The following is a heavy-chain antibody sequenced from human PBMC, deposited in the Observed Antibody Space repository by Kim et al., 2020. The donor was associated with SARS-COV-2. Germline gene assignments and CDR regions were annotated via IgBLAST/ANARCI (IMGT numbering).Heavy chain of an antibody. CDR2: ISANGGVT. CDR3: AIDGGDFWSGYYTYSWFES. CDR1: GLTLSNYA. J-gene: IGHJ5*01. D-gene: IGHD3-3*01. V-gene: IGHV3-23*01. Sequence: GGSLRLSCAASGLTLSNYAMSWVRQAPGKGLEWVSAISANGGVTYHADSVKGRFRISRDFSGNTLDLEMNDLRAGDTAVYYCAIDGGDFWSGYYTYSWFESWGRGPLVTVSS.